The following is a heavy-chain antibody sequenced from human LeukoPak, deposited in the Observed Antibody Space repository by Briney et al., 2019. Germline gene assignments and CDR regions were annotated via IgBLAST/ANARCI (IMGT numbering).Heavy chain of an antibody. V-gene: IGHV4-4*07. J-gene: IGHJ1*01. CDR2: IYTSGST. CDR1: GGSISSYY. CDR3: AREGYSSGWYLGRQYFQH. Sequence: SETLSLTCTVSGGSISSYYWSWLRQPAGKGLEWIGRIYTSGSTNYNPSLKSRVTMSVDTSKNQFSLKLSSVTAADTAVYYCAREGYSSGWYLGRQYFQHWGQGTLVTVSS. D-gene: IGHD6-19*01.